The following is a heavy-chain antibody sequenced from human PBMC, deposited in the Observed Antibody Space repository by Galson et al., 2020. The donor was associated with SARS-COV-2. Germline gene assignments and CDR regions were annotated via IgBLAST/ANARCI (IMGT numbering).Heavy chain of an antibody. CDR3: ARDPVVDACDL. Sequence: GGSLRLSCTASSFIFGDYAIHWVRQAPGKGLVWVAAISYDGSKRYYGDSVTGRFTVSRDNSKNYAVLQMNSLRVDDTAVYYCARDPVVDACDLWGQGTMVTVSS. J-gene: IGHJ3*01. CDR1: SFIFGDYA. CDR2: ISYDGSKR. V-gene: IGHV3-30*03.